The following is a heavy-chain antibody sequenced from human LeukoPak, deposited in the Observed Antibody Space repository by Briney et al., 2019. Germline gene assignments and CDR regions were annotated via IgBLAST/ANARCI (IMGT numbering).Heavy chain of an antibody. Sequence: GGSLRLSCAASGFTFSSYAMSWVRQAPGKGLEWVSAISSSGGSTYYADSMKGRFTISGDNSKNTLFLQMNSLRAEDTAVYYCAKNSVRSGYYYAYWGQGTLVTVSS. CDR1: GFTFSSYA. CDR3: AKNSVRSGYYYAY. J-gene: IGHJ4*02. CDR2: ISSSGGST. V-gene: IGHV3-23*01. D-gene: IGHD3-22*01.